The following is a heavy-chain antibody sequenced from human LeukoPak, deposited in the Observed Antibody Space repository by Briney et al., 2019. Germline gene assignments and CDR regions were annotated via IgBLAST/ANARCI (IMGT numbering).Heavy chain of an antibody. CDR1: GFTFSSYA. Sequence: PGRSLRLSCAASGFTFSSYAMHWVRQAPGKGLEWVAVISYDGSNKYYADSVKGRFTISRDNSKNTLYLQMNSLRAEDTAVYYCARGGARANSAIDRYYYYGMDVWGQGTTVTVSS. V-gene: IGHV3-30-3*01. CDR2: ISYDGSNK. D-gene: IGHD4/OR15-4a*01. CDR3: ARGGARANSAIDRYYYYGMDV. J-gene: IGHJ6*02.